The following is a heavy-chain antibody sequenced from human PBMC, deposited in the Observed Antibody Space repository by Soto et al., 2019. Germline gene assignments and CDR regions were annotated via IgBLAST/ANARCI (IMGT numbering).Heavy chain of an antibody. V-gene: IGHV3-74*01. CDR2: IKSDGSST. J-gene: IGHJ6*03. CDR1: GFSLSGYW. Sequence: GGSLRLSCAAPGFSLSGYWMHWVRQAPGRGLVWVSRIKSDGSSTSYGDSVKGRFTISRDNAKNTLYLQMNSLRAEDTAVYYCARGRYCSGGSCSDYFMDVWGKGTTVTVSS. D-gene: IGHD2-15*01. CDR3: ARGRYCSGGSCSDYFMDV.